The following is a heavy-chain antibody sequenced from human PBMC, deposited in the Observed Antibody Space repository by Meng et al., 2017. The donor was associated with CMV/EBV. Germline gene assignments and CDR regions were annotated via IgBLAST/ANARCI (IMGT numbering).Heavy chain of an antibody. J-gene: IGHJ4*02. Sequence: QLQLMQSGTKVTEPGASVRFSTKASGYTATSYYIPWVRQAPGQWLDWMGWINPNDDTISAQNFQGMIIMTRAMSINTVYMELSRLTSDDTALYYCARSSGWSRFDYWGLGTLVTVSS. V-gene: IGHV1-2*02. CDR2: INPNDDT. CDR3: ARSSGWSRFDY. D-gene: IGHD6-19*01. CDR1: GYTATSYY.